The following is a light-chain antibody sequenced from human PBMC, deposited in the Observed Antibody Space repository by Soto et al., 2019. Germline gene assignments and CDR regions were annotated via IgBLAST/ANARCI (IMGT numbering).Light chain of an antibody. J-gene: IGKJ1*01. CDR2: GAS. Sequence: ETGSTPSPGTLSLSPGERATLSCRASQSVSSSYLAWYQQKPGQAPRPLIYGASSRAIGIPDRFSGSGSGTDFTLTISRLEPEDFAVYYCQQYGSSPWTFGQGTKVEIK. V-gene: IGKV3-20*01. CDR3: QQYGSSPWT. CDR1: QSVSSSY.